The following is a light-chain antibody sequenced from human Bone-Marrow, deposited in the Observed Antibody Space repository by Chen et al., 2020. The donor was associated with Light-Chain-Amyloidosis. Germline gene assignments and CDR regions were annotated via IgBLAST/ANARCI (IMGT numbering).Light chain of an antibody. J-gene: IGLJ3*02. CDR1: TGGVTSGHF. V-gene: IGLV7-46*01. Sequence: QAVVTQEPSVTVSPGGTVTLTCGSSTGGVTSGHFPYWFQQKPGHAPRTLIYATSNRHSWTPARFSGSLLGGKAALTLSGAQPEDEADYYCLLSYTNQAWVFGGGTRLTVL. CDR3: LLSYTNQAWV. CDR2: ATS.